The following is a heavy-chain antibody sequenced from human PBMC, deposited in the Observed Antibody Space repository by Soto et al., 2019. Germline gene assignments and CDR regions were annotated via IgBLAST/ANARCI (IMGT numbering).Heavy chain of an antibody. CDR1: GFTFSNAW. CDR3: TTDLLGGVVVVPAASETDWFDP. CDR2: IKSKTDGGTT. J-gene: IGHJ5*02. V-gene: IGHV3-15*01. D-gene: IGHD2-2*01. Sequence: EVQLVESGGGLVKPGGSLRLSCAASGFTFSNAWMSWVRQAPGKGLEWVGRIKSKTDGGTTDYAAPVKGRFTISRDDSKNTLYLQMNSLKTEDTAVYYCTTDLLGGVVVVPAASETDWFDPWGQGTLVTVSS.